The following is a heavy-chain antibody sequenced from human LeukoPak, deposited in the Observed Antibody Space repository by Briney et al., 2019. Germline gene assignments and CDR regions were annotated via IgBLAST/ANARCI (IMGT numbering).Heavy chain of an antibody. V-gene: IGHV1-3*04. CDR2: INIGKGNT. CDR3: ARGSCSSTSCYMDA. D-gene: IGHD2-2*01. Sequence: AASVKVSCKASGYTFSSYSIHWVRQAPGQRLEWMGWINIGKGNTKFSQKFQGRVTITGDTPASTAYMELSSLRSEDTAVYHCARGSCSSTSCYMDAWGQGTTVTVSS. CDR1: GYTFSSYS. J-gene: IGHJ6*02.